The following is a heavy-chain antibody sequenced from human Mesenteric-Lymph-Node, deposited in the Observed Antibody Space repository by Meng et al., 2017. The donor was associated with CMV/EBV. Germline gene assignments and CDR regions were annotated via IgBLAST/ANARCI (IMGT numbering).Heavy chain of an antibody. J-gene: IGHJ4*02. CDR3: AKAAYSSSPN. V-gene: IGHV3-66*02. CDR2: TYPVGTT. Sequence: GESLKISCAASGFNVRANYMAWVRQAPGKGLEWVSLTYPVGTTDFADSVQGRFSISRDNSKNTLYLQMNNLRPEDTAVYYCAKAAYSSSPNWGQGTLVTVSS. CDR1: GFNVRANY. D-gene: IGHD6-13*01.